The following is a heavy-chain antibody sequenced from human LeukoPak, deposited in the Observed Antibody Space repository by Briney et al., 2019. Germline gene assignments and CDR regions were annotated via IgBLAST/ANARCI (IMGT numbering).Heavy chain of an antibody. Sequence: SQTLSLTCAISGDSVSSNSAAWNWIRQSPSRGLEWLGRTYYRSKWYNDYAVSVKSRITINPDTSKNQFSLQLNSVTPEDTAVYYCARVKRRWEYYYYGMDVWGQGTTVTVSS. CDR1: GDSVSSNSAA. CDR3: ARVKRRWEYYYYGMDV. V-gene: IGHV6-1*01. CDR2: TYYRSKWYN. D-gene: IGHD1-26*01. J-gene: IGHJ6*02.